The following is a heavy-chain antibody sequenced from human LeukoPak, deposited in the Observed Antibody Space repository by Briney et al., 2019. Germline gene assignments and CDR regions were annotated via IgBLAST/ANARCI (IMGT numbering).Heavy chain of an antibody. CDR2: INHSGST. J-gene: IGHJ6*03. Sequence: SETLSLTCAVYGGSFSGYYWSWIRQPPGKGLEWIGEINHSGSTNYNPSLKSRVTISVDTSKNQFSLKLSSVTAADTAVYYCARSGGHPYYYYYYYMDAWGKGTTVTVSS. CDR3: ARSGGHPYYYYYYYMDA. D-gene: IGHD3-16*01. CDR1: GGSFSGYY. V-gene: IGHV4-34*01.